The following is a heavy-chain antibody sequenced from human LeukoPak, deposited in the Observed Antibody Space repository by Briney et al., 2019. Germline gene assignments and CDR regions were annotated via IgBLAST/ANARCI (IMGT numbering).Heavy chain of an antibody. CDR2: INPSGGST. CDR3: ARAPTPAPYSSGWYRGNWFDP. CDR1: GYTFTSYY. V-gene: IGHV1-46*01. D-gene: IGHD6-19*01. J-gene: IGHJ5*02. Sequence: GASVKVSCKASGYTFTSYYMHWVRQAPGQGLEWMGIINPSGGSTSYAQKFQGRVTMTRDTSTSTAYMELSSLRSEDTAVYYCARAPTPAPYSSGWYRGNWFDPWGQGTLVTVSS.